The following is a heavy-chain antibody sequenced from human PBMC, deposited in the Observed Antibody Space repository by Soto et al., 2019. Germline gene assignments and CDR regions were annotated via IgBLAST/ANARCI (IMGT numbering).Heavy chain of an antibody. J-gene: IGHJ6*02. CDR3: ARNMVRGVMTQTVLFYYYYGMDV. CDR2: IIPIFGTA. V-gene: IGHV1-69*13. D-gene: IGHD3-10*01. CDR1: GGTFSSYA. Sequence: ASVKVSCKASGGTFSSYAISWVRQAPGQGLEWVGGIIPIFGTANYAQKFQGRVTITADESTSTAYMELSSLRSEDTAVYYCARNMVRGVMTQTVLFYYYYGMDVWGQGTTVTVSS.